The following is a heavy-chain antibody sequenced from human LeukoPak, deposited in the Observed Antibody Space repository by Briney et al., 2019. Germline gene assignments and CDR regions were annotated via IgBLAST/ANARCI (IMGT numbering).Heavy chain of an antibody. CDR3: ARVHYEYVWGSYRYLYRDAFNI. CDR2: IYNSGRT. V-gene: IGHV4-59*01. CDR1: GGSICSYY. Sequence: SETLSLTCTVSGGSICSYYWIWILQPPGKGLQCIGYIYNSGRTNYNPSHKSRITISLHNSKNRFSLKLSSVTAAATAVYYSARVHYEYVWGSYRYLYRDAFNIWGQGTMVTVSS. J-gene: IGHJ3*02. D-gene: IGHD3-16*02.